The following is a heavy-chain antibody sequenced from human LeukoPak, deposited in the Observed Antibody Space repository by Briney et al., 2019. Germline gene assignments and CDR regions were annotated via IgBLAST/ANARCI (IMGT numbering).Heavy chain of an antibody. CDR3: ARHRYSSGWPTRRANWFDP. J-gene: IGHJ5*02. D-gene: IGHD6-19*01. V-gene: IGHV4-59*08. Sequence: SETLSLTCTVSGGSISSYCWSWIRQPPGKGLEWIGYIYYSGSTNYNPSLKSRVTISVDTSKNQFSLKLSSVTAADTAVYYCARHRYSSGWPTRRANWFDPWGQGTLVTVSS. CDR2: IYYSGST. CDR1: GGSISSYC.